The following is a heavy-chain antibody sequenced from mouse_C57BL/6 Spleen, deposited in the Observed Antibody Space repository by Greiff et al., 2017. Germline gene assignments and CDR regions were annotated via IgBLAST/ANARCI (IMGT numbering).Heavy chain of an antibody. J-gene: IGHJ1*03. CDR2: ISGGGGNT. D-gene: IGHD1-1*01. CDR1: GFTFSSYT. CDR3: ARHADYYGSSYDWYFDV. V-gene: IGHV5-9*01. Sequence: EVQLQQSGGGLVKPGGSLKLSCAASGFTFSSYTMSWVRQTPEKRLEWVATISGGGGNTYYPDSVKGRFPISRDNAKNTLYLQMSSLRSEDTALYYCARHADYYGSSYDWYFDVWGTGTTVTVSS.